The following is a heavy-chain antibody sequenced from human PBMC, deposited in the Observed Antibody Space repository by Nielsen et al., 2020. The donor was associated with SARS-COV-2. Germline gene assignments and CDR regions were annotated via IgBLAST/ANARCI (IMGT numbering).Heavy chain of an antibody. D-gene: IGHD1-14*01. J-gene: IGHJ6*02. CDR2: ISSAGSKQ. CDR3: ARAYHNYYYAMDV. Sequence: GGSLRLSCATSGFTFRNHAMHWVRQAPGQGLEWVAAISSAGSKQFYADSVKGRFTISRDNSKSSLYLQLTSLRAEDTAVYYCARAYHNYYYAMDVWGQGTTVTVSS. V-gene: IGHV3-30-3*01. CDR1: GFTFRNHA.